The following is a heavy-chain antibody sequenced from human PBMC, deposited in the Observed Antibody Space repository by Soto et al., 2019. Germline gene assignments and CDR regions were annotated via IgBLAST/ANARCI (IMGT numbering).Heavy chain of an antibody. D-gene: IGHD6-25*01. CDR2: IIPIFGTA. J-gene: IGHJ6*02. V-gene: IGHV1-69*12. CDR1: GGTFSSYA. CDR3: ARVRLASTLGSDYYYGMDV. Sequence: QVQLVQSGAEVKKPGSSVKVSCKASGGTFSSYAISWVRQAPGQGLEWMGGIIPIFGTANYAQKSQGRVTITADESTSTAYMELSSLRSEDTAVYYCARVRLASTLGSDYYYGMDVWGQGTTVTVSS.